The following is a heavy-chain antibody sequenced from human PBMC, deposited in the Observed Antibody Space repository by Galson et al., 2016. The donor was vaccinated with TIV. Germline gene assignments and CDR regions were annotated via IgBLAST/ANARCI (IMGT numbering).Heavy chain of an antibody. J-gene: IGHJ4*02. D-gene: IGHD4-11*01. Sequence: SLRLSCAASGFTVSGYSLTWVRQAPGKGLEWVSIIHADGRTYYGGAVRDRVTISRDNYKNTVYLQMSSLRAEDTAVYYCARDGRAEGDYNAWGDYWGQGALVTVSS. CDR2: IHADGRT. V-gene: IGHV3-66*01. CDR1: GFTVSGYS. CDR3: ARDGRAEGDYNAWGDY.